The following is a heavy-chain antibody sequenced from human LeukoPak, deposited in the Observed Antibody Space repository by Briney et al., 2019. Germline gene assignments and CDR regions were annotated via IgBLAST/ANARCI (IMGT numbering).Heavy chain of an antibody. J-gene: IGHJ4*02. CDR1: GFTFSSYT. CDR2: ISGSGENT. CDR3: AKTVSGSYSYQGGDY. Sequence: GGSLRLSCAASGFTFSSYTMSWVRQAPGKGLEWVSAISGSGENTNYADSVKGRFTMSRDNSRNMLYLQMNSLRDEDTAKYYCAKTVSGSYSYQGGDYWGQGTLVTVSS. V-gene: IGHV3-23*01. D-gene: IGHD3-16*02.